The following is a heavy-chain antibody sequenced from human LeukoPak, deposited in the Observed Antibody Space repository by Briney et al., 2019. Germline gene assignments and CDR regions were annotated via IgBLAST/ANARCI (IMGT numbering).Heavy chain of an antibody. CDR3: ARADYCSGGSCYRYYYYYYMDV. J-gene: IGHJ6*03. CDR1: GFTFSSYS. D-gene: IGHD2-15*01. CDR2: ISSSSSTI. Sequence: PGGSLRLSCAASGFTFSSYSMNWVRQAPGKGLEWVSYISSSSSTIYYADSVKGRFTISRDNAKNSLYLQMNSLRAEDTAVYYCARADYCSGGSCYRYYYYYYMDVWGKGTTVTVSS. V-gene: IGHV3-48*01.